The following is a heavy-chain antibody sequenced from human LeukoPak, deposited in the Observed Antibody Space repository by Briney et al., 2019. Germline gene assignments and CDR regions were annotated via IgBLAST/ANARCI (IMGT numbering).Heavy chain of an antibody. CDR3: ARGEPPDY. Sequence: PSQTLSLTCAVSGGSISSGGYSWSWIRQPPGKGLEWIGYIYHSGSTYYNPSLKSRVTISVDRSKNQFSLKLSSVTAADTAVYYCARGEPPDYWGQGTLVTVSS. CDR2: IYHSGST. J-gene: IGHJ4*02. CDR1: GGSISSGGYS. D-gene: IGHD3-16*01. V-gene: IGHV4-30-2*01.